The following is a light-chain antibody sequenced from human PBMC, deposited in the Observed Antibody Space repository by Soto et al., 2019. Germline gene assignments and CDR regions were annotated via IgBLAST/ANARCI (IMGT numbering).Light chain of an antibody. CDR3: QQTYSLPRN. CDR2: SAS. Sequence: DVQMTQSPSSLSASVGDSVTIACRASQTVSKFVNWYQQKPGKVPDLLIYSASTLYSGVPSRFSGSGSGTEFTLAISNLQPEDSASYYCQQTYSLPRNVAQGTKVDSK. J-gene: IGKJ1*01. CDR1: QTVSKF. V-gene: IGKV1-39*01.